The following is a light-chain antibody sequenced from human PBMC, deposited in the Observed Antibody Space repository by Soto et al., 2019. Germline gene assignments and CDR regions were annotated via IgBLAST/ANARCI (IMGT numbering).Light chain of an antibody. CDR3: SSYAGSNNFNV. CDR2: EVS. CDR1: SSDGGGYNY. Sequence: QSVLTQPPSASGSPGQSVTISCTGTSSDGGGYNYVSWYQQHPGKAPKLMIYEVSKRPSGVPDRFSGSKSGNTASLTVSGLQAEDEADYYCSSYAGSNNFNVFGTGTKVTVL. V-gene: IGLV2-8*01. J-gene: IGLJ1*01.